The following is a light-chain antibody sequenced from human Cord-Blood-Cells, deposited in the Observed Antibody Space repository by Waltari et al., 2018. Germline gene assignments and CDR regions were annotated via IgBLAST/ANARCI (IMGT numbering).Light chain of an antibody. CDR1: SSDVGGYNY. V-gene: IGLV2-14*01. CDR2: EVS. CDR3: SSYTSSSTLVV. J-gene: IGLJ2*01. Sequence: QSALTQPASVSGSPGQSITISCTGTSSDVGGYNYVSWYQQHPGKATKLMMYEVSTRPSGFSTRLAVSKSGNTASLTIAGRQAEDGADYYCSSYTSSSTLVVFGGWTKLTVL.